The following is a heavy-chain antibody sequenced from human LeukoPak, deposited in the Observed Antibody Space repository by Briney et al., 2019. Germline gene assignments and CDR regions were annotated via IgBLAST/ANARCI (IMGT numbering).Heavy chain of an antibody. Sequence: GRSLRLSCAGSGFIFNNYAMHWVRQPPGKGLEWVSGISWNSGTIDYADSVRGRFTISRDNAKNSLYLQMDSLRVEDTASYYCAKDNRRHYTSGPNPDSLHWGQGALVTVSS. V-gene: IGHV3-9*01. CDR3: AKDNRRHYTSGPNPDSLH. CDR2: ISWNSGTI. J-gene: IGHJ4*02. CDR1: GFIFNNYA. D-gene: IGHD6-19*01.